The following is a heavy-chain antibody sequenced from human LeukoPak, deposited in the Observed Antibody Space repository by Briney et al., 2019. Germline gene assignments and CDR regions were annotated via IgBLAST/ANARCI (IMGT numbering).Heavy chain of an antibody. Sequence: SETLSLTCAVSTGSFSGYFWRWIRQPPEKGLEWIGDAGHSGSADYNPSLKSRVTISADPSKSQFSLKVTSVTAADTAVYFCARESFDGPDLDWFDPWGQGTLVTVSS. D-gene: IGHD3-16*01. CDR1: TGSFSGYF. CDR3: ARESFDGPDLDWFDP. J-gene: IGHJ5*02. CDR2: AGHSGSA. V-gene: IGHV4-34*01.